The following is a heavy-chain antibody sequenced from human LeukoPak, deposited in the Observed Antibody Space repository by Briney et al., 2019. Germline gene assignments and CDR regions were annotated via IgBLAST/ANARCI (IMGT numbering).Heavy chain of an antibody. Sequence: PGGSLRLSCAASGFTFSSYSMNWVRQAPGKGLEWVSYISSSSSTIYYADTVKGRFTISRDNAENSVFLQMRSLRPEDTAVYYCARGEYHQDGIGYNRFDNWGQGALVTVSS. J-gene: IGHJ4*02. CDR1: GFTFSSYS. V-gene: IGHV3-48*01. D-gene: IGHD5-24*01. CDR3: ARGEYHQDGIGYNRFDN. CDR2: ISSSSSTI.